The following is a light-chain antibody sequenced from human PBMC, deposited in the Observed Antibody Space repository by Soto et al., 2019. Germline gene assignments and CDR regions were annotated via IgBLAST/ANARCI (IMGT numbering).Light chain of an antibody. CDR3: QQYGGSPRT. V-gene: IGKV3-20*01. Sequence: EILLTQSPGTLSLSPGERATLSCRASQSINNNYLAWYQQKRDQAPRLLIYGASSRATGIPDRFSGSGSGTDFTLTICRLEPEDFAVYYCQQYGGSPRTFGQGTKVEIK. CDR2: GAS. J-gene: IGKJ1*01. CDR1: QSINNNY.